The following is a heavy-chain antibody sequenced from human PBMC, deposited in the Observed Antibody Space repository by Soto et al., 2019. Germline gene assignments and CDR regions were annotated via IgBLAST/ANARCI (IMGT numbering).Heavy chain of an antibody. Sequence: QVQLVESGGGLVKPGGSLRLSCAASGFTFSDYYMSWIRQAPGKGLEWVSYISSSGSAIYYADSVKGRFTISSDNAKNSLYLQMTGLRAEDTAVYYWARERYSSSWFDYWGQGTLVTVSS. V-gene: IGHV3-11*01. D-gene: IGHD6-13*01. CDR2: ISSSGSAI. J-gene: IGHJ4*02. CDR1: GFTFSDYY. CDR3: ARERYSSSWFDY.